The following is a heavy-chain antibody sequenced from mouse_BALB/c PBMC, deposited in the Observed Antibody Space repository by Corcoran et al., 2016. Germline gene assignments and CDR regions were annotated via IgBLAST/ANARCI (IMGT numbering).Heavy chain of an antibody. CDR3: ANNYGNYGAMDY. CDR2: ISYDGSN. J-gene: IGHJ4*01. D-gene: IGHD2-1*01. Sequence: DVQLQESGPGLVKPSQSLSLTCSVTGYSITSGYYWNWIRQFPGNKLEWMGYISYDGSNNYNPSLKNRISITRDTSKNQFFLKLNSVTTEDTATYYCANNYGNYGAMDYWGQGTSVTVSS. CDR1: GYSITSGYY. V-gene: IGHV3-6*02.